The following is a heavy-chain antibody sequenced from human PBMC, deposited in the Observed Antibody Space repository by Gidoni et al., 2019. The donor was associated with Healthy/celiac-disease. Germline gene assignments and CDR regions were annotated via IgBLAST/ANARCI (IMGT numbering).Heavy chain of an antibody. CDR3: ARAYGSGSYYNRNWFDP. D-gene: IGHD3-10*01. CDR2: IIPIFGTA. V-gene: IGHV1-69*01. CDR1: GGTFSSYA. J-gene: IGHJ5*02. Sequence: QVQLVQSGAEVKKPGSSVKVSCKASGGTFSSYAISWVRQAPGQGLEWMGGIIPIFGTANYAQKFQGRVTITADESTSTAYMELSSLRSEDTAVYYCARAYGSGSYYNRNWFDPWGQGTLVTVSS.